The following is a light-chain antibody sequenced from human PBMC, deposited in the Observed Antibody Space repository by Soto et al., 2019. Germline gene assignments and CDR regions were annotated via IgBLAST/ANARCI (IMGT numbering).Light chain of an antibody. V-gene: IGKV1-12*01. CDR1: QAIDSW. CDR2: TGS. J-gene: IGKJ1*01. CDR3: QLTLRFPPT. Sequence: DIQMTQSPSSVSASVGDRVTITCRASQAIDSWLAWYQQKPGEAPKLLIFTGSLLHSGVPPRFSGSGSGTDFTLTISILQPEDFATYYRQLTLRFPPTFGQGTKV.